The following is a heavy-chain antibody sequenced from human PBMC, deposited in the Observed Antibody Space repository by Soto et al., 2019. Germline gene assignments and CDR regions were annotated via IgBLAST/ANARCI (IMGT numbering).Heavy chain of an antibody. J-gene: IGHJ4*01. CDR3: AREWYRSSTRCYGPDY. CDR1: GYTLTSYV. V-gene: IGHV1-18*01. CDR2: INTYNGNT. Sequence: ASVKVSCKASGYTLTSYVITWVRQAPGQGLEWMGWINTYNGNTNYAQKLQGRVTMTTDTSTSTANMELRSVTSDDTDVYFCAREWYRSSTRCYGPDYXG. D-gene: IGHD2-2*01.